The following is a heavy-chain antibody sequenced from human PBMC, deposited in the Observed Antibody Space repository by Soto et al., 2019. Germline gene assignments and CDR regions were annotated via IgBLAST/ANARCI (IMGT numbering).Heavy chain of an antibody. CDR1: GFTFSTYA. V-gene: IGHV3-23*01. J-gene: IGHJ4*02. D-gene: IGHD2-15*01. CDR3: TKGGGSCCFDC. CDR2: ISGSGSST. Sequence: EVRLLESGGGLVQPGGSLILSCAASGFTFSTYAMSWVRQAPGKGLEWVSAISGSGSSTYYADSVKGRFTISRDNSKNTLYLQMNSLRAEDTAVYYCTKGGGSCCFDCWGQGTLVTVSS.